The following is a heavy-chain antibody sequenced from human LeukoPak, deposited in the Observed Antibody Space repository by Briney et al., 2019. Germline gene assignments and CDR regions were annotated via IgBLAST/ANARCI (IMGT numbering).Heavy chain of an antibody. D-gene: IGHD3-10*01. V-gene: IGHV4-59*01. J-gene: IGHJ4*02. CDR1: GGSISSYY. CDR3: ARHGSGGEYFDY. Sequence: SETLSLTCTVSGGSISSYYWSWIRQPPGKGLEWIGYIYYSGSTNYNPSLKSRVTISVDTSKNQCSLKLSSVTAADTAVYYCARHGSGGEYFDYWGQGTLVTVSS. CDR2: IYYSGST.